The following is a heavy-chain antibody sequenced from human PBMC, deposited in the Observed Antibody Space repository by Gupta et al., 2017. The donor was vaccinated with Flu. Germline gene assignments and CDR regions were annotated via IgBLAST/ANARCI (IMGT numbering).Heavy chain of an antibody. CDR1: GGSINNYY. V-gene: IGHV4-59*01. D-gene: IGHD3-10*01. CDR2: IYYSGST. J-gene: IGHJ4*02. Sequence: QVQLQESGPGLVKPSETLSLTCTVSGGSINNYYWSWIRQPPGKGLECIGYIYYSGSTNYNPSLKNRVTISIDTSMQQVSLKLTSVTAADTAVYYCARGGYDDAGSYVYFDNWGQGTLVTVSS. CDR3: ARGGYDDAGSYVYFDN.